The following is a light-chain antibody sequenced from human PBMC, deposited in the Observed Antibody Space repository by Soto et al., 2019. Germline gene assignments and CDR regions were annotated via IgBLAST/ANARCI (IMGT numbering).Light chain of an antibody. Sequence: QSVLTQPPSVSGALGQTVIISCSGSSSNLGAPYDVNWFRQLPGTVPRLLLYANNNRPSGVPDRFSGSKSGTSASLAITGLQAEDEADYYCQSYDSSLRGYVFGTGTKVTVL. J-gene: IGLJ1*01. V-gene: IGLV1-40*01. CDR3: QSYDSSLRGYV. CDR2: ANN. CDR1: SSNLGAPYD.